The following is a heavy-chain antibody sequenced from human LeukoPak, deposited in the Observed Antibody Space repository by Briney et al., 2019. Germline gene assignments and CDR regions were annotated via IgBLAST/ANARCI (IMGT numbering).Heavy chain of an antibody. D-gene: IGHD4-11*01. CDR2: VSGSGGST. CDR3: AKDFDYSGLRYFDY. J-gene: IGHJ4*02. Sequence: PGGSLRLSCAASGFTFSSYAMSWVRQAPGKGLEWVSVVSGSGGSTDYADSVKGRFAISRDNSKNTLYLQMNNLRVEDTAVYYCAKDFDYSGLRYFDYWGQGTLVTVSS. V-gene: IGHV3-23*01. CDR1: GFTFSSYA.